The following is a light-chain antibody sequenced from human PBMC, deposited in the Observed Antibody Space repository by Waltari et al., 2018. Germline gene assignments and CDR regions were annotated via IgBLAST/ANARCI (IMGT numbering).Light chain of an antibody. Sequence: TISCSGSSSNIGNYYVSWYYHLPGAAPKLLIYDNNKRPSGIPDRFSASKSGTSATLGITGLQIGDEADYYCATWDNNLKDVVFGGGTKLTVL. CDR2: DNN. CDR3: ATWDNNLKDVV. V-gene: IGLV1-51*01. J-gene: IGLJ2*01. CDR1: SSNIGNYY.